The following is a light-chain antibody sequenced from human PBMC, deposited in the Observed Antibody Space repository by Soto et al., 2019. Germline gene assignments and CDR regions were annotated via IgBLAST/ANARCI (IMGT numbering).Light chain of an antibody. V-gene: IGLV2-14*01. J-gene: IGLJ2*01. CDR2: EVN. CDR1: KFDIGRYNY. Sequence: QSALTQPASVSGSPGQTITISCAGTKFDIGRYNYVSWYRQHPGEAPKLIIFEVNNRPSGISNRFSGSKSGNTASLTISGLQVEDEAHYFCSSYTSASALAIFGGGTKPTVL. CDR3: SSYTSASALAI.